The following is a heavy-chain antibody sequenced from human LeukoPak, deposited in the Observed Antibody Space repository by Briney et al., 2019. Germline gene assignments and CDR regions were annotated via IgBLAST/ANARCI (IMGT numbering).Heavy chain of an antibody. V-gene: IGHV3-23*01. D-gene: IGHD3-16*01. CDR3: AKRVYDYVWGSYQDA. CDR2: ISGGGGST. CDR1: GFTFSSYA. Sequence: GGSLRLSCAASGFTFSSYAMSWVRQAPGKGLEWVSAISGGGGSTYYADSVKGRFTISRDNSKNTLYLQMNSLRAEDTAVYYCAKRVYDYVWGSYQDAWGQGTLVTVSS. J-gene: IGHJ4*02.